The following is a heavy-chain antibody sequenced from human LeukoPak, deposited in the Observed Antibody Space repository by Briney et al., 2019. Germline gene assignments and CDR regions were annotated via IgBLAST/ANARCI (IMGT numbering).Heavy chain of an antibody. Sequence: SETLSLTCTVSGRSISSYYWSWIRQPPGKGLEWIGYIYYSGSTNYNPSLKSRVTISVDTSKNQFSLKLSSVTAADTAVYYCASHSYGFDWGQGTLVTVSS. CDR3: ASHSYGFD. CDR1: GRSISSYY. CDR2: IYYSGST. D-gene: IGHD5-18*01. J-gene: IGHJ4*02. V-gene: IGHV4-59*01.